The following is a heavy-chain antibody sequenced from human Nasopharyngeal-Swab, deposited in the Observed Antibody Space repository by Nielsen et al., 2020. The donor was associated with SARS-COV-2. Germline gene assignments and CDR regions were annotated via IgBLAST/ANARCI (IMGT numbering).Heavy chain of an antibody. CDR2: ISWNSGSI. V-gene: IGHV3-9*01. Sequence: GGSLRLSCAASGFTFADYAMHWVRQTPGKGLEWVSGISWNSGSIGYADSVKGRFTISRDNAKNSLYLQMNSLRAEDTALYYCAKDISRIAAAVEAPRYYYYGMDVWGQGTTVTVSS. CDR1: GFTFADYA. D-gene: IGHD6-13*01. J-gene: IGHJ6*02. CDR3: AKDISRIAAAVEAPRYYYYGMDV.